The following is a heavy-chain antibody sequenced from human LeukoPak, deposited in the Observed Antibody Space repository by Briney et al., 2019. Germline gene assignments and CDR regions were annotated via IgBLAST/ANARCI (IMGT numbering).Heavy chain of an antibody. CDR3: ARHGRGYSYGYLFDY. D-gene: IGHD5-18*01. J-gene: IGHJ4*02. CDR1: GGSISSYY. Sequence: SETLSLTCTVSGGSISSYYWSWIRQPPGKGVEWIGYIYYSGSTNYNPSLKSRVTISVDTSKNQFSLKLSSVTAADTAVYYCARHGRGYSYGYLFDYWGQGTLVTVSS. CDR2: IYYSGST. V-gene: IGHV4-59*08.